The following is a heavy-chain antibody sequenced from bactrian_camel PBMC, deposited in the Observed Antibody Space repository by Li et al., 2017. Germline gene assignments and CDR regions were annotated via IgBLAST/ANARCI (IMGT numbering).Heavy chain of an antibody. V-gene: IGHV3S60*01. CDR1: GGDIHDKC. J-gene: IGHJ4*01. CDR2: IRPGGPGGTTT. D-gene: IGHD1*01. Sequence: VQLVESGGGSVQTGGSLRLSCEASGGDIHDKCLGWFRQAPGREREGVASIRPGGPGGTTTYYASSVRDRFSISLDTAKNTVYLQMNSLKPEDTAMYYCAASVGACYGKIGFGLDARDFRHWARGPRSPSP.